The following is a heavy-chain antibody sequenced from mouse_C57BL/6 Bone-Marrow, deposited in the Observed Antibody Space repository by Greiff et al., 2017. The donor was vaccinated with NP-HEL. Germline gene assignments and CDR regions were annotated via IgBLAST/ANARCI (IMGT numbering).Heavy chain of an antibody. Sequence: EVKLVESGGGLVKPGGSLKLSCAASGFTFSSYAMSWVRQTPEKRLEWVATISDGGSYTYYPDNVKGRFTISRDNAKNNLYLQMSHLKSEDTAMYYCATYYGYDADYWGQGTTLTVSS. CDR1: GFTFSSYA. V-gene: IGHV5-4*03. J-gene: IGHJ2*01. CDR3: ATYYGYDADY. D-gene: IGHD2-9*01. CDR2: ISDGGSYT.